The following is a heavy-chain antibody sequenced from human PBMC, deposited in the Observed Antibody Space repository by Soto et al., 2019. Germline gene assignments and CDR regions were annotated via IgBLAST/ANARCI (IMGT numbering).Heavy chain of an antibody. CDR2: ISGSGGST. J-gene: IGHJ3*02. CDR3: AKDPRHLRYCSSTSCYHPPHDAFDI. V-gene: IGHV3-23*01. D-gene: IGHD2-2*01. CDR1: GFTFSSYA. Sequence: EVQLLESGGGLVQPGGSLRLSCAASGFTFSSYAMSWVRQAPGKGLEWVSAISGSGGSTYYADSVKGRFTISRDNSKNTQYLQMNSLRAEDTAVYYCAKDPRHLRYCSSTSCYHPPHDAFDIWGQGTMVTVSS.